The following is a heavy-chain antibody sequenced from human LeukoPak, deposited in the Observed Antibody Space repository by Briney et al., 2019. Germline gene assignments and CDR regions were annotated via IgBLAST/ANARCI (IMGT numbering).Heavy chain of an antibody. J-gene: IGHJ4*01. CDR2: IWYDGSNK. Sequence: GRSLRLSCAGSGFTFSRYVMHWVRPAAGKGLAGVAVIWYDGSNKYYADCVKGRLTISRDDSMNTLTLQMNSRRVEDTAVFHSARGVRNYLYAYEYWGRGTLVTVSS. V-gene: IGHV3-33*01. D-gene: IGHD3-16*01. CDR3: ARGVRNYLYAYEY. CDR1: GFTFSRYV.